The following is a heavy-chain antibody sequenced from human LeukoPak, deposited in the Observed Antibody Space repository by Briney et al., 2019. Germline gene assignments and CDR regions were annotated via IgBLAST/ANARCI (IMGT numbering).Heavy chain of an antibody. D-gene: IGHD4-17*01. Sequence: GESLKISCKGSGYTFSAYWIGWVRQMPGKGLEWMGIIYPDDSETKYSPSFQGQVTISADKSISTAYLQWSSLKASDTAMYYCARQTGGTVITIIDYWGQGTLVTVSS. CDR1: GYTFSAYW. CDR3: ARQTGGTVITIIDY. V-gene: IGHV5-51*01. CDR2: IYPDDSET. J-gene: IGHJ4*02.